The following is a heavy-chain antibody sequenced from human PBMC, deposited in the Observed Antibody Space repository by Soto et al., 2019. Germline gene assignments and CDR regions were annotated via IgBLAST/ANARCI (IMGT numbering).Heavy chain of an antibody. Sequence: SETLSVTCTVSGGSIRSYYWSWIRQPPGKGLEWIGYIYYSGSTNYNPSLKSRVTISVDTSKNQFSLKLSSVTAADTAVYYCARDRLPMVRGDIGRDNWFDPWGQGTLVTVSS. CDR3: ARDRLPMVRGDIGRDNWFDP. CDR2: IYYSGST. D-gene: IGHD3-10*01. J-gene: IGHJ5*02. CDR1: GGSIRSYY. V-gene: IGHV4-59*12.